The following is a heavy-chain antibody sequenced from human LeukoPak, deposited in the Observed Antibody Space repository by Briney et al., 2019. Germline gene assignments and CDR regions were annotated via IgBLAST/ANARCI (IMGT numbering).Heavy chain of an antibody. CDR1: AASIRSYY. CDR3: ARALGGDTDY. Sequence: PSETLSLTCTGSAASIRSYYWTWIRQPAGKGLEWIGRIYTNGISNHNPSLKSRVTMSQDTSKNQFSLKLSSVTAADTAVYYCARALGGDTDYWGQGTLVTVSS. J-gene: IGHJ4*02. V-gene: IGHV4-4*07. D-gene: IGHD3-16*01. CDR2: IYTNGIS.